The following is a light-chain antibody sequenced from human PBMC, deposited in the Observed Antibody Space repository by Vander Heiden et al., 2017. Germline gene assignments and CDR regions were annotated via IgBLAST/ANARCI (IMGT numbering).Light chain of an antibody. V-gene: IGKV4-1*01. CDR1: QSVLLSSNNKNY. CDR2: WAS. CDR3: QQYYDSPLT. Sequence: IVMTQSPDSLAVSLGERATINCKSSQSVLLSSNNKNYLAWYQQKPGQPPKLLIYWASTRQSGVPDRFSGSGSGTDSTLTISSLQAEDVAVYYCQQYYDSPLTFGGGTKVEIK. J-gene: IGKJ4*01.